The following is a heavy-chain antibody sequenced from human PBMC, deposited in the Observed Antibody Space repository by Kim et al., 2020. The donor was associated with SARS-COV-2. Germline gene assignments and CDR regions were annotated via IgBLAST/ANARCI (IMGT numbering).Heavy chain of an antibody. CDR3: AKDTGSRSFDY. Sequence: TSYAASVKGRFTISRYNSKNTLFLQMNSLRAEDTAIYYCAKDTGSRSFDYWGQGTLLTVSS. J-gene: IGHJ4*02. V-gene: IGHV3-23*01. CDR2: T. D-gene: IGHD2-15*01.